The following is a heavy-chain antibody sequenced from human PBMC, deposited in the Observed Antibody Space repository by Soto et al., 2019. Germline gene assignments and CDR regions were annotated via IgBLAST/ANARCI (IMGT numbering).Heavy chain of an antibody. Sequence: PSETLSLTCTVSGGSISSSSFHWGWIRQPPGKGLEWIGSIYYSGSTYYSPSLKSRVTISVDTSKNQFPLKLSSVTAADTAVYYCARRERAAGTDWWFGPWGQGTLVTVSS. J-gene: IGHJ5*02. CDR1: GGSISSSSFH. CDR3: ARRERAAGTDWWFGP. CDR2: IYYSGST. V-gene: IGHV4-39*01. D-gene: IGHD6-13*01.